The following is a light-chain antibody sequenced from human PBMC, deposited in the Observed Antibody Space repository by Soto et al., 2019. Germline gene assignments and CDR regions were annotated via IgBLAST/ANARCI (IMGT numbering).Light chain of an antibody. CDR1: QSVSSN. Sequence: EIVMTQSPATLSVSPGERATLSCRASQSVSSNLAWYQQKPGQAPRLLIYGASTRATGIPARFSGSGSGTESPLTSSSLPYEYFAVYYRQQYNNWPLTFGGGTKVEIK. CDR2: GAS. CDR3: QQYNNWPLT. J-gene: IGKJ4*01. V-gene: IGKV3D-15*01.